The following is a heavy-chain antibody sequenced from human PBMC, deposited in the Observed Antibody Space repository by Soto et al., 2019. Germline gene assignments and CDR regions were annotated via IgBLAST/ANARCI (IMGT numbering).Heavy chain of an antibody. D-gene: IGHD6-25*01. CDR3: ARERAHYGMDV. CDR2: MNPNSGNT. Sequence: QVQLVQSGAEVKKPGASVKVSCKASGYTFTSYDISWVRQATGQGLEWMGWMNPNSGNTGFAQKFQGRVTMTRDNSISTAYMELSSLRSEDTAVYYCARERAHYGMDVWGQGTTVTVSS. CDR1: GYTFTSYD. V-gene: IGHV1-8*01. J-gene: IGHJ6*02.